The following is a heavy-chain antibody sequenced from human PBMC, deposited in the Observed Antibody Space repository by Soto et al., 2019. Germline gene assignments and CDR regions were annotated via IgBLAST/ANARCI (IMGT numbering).Heavy chain of an antibody. V-gene: IGHV3-30-3*01. CDR2: ISYDGSNK. CDR3: ARVRHYYDSRGSISSYYFDY. D-gene: IGHD3-22*01. Sequence: QVQLVESGGGVVQPGRSLRLSCAASGFTFSSYAMHWVRQAPGKGLEWVAVISYDGSNKYYADSVKGRLTISRDNSKNTLYLQMNSMRAADTAVYYCARVRHYYDSRGSISSYYFDYWGQGTLVTVSS. J-gene: IGHJ4*02. CDR1: GFTFSSYA.